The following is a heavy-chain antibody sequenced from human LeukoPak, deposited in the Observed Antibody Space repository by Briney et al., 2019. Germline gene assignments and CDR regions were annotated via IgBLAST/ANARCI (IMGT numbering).Heavy chain of an antibody. D-gene: IGHD3-22*01. V-gene: IGHV1-24*01. CDR3: ATYYYDSSGYYCDK. CDR1: GYTLTELS. Sequence: ASVKVSCKVSGYTLTELSMHWVRQAPGKGLEWMGGFDPGDGETIYAQKFQGRVTMTEDTSTDTAYMELSSLRSEDTAVYYCATYYYDSSGYYCDKWGQGTLVTVSS. J-gene: IGHJ4*02. CDR2: FDPGDGET.